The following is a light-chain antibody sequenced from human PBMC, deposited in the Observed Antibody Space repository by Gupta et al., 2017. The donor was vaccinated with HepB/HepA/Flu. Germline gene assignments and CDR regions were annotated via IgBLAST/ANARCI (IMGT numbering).Light chain of an antibody. V-gene: IGKV3-20*01. CDR1: HSISSSY. CDR3: QQYGSSPMYT. Sequence: IVLTQSPGTLSLSPGERATLSCRASHSISSSYLAWYQQKPGQAPRLLIYGASSRATGISDRFSGSGSGTDFTLTISRLEPEDFAVYYCQQYGSSPMYTFGQGTKLESK. CDR2: GAS. J-gene: IGKJ2*01.